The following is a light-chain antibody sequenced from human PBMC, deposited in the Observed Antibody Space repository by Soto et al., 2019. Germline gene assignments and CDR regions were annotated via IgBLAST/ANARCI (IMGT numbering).Light chain of an antibody. Sequence: DIVMTQSPLSLPVTPGEPASISCRSSQSLLHSNGYNYLDWYLQKPGQSPQLLIYLGSNRASGVPDRFSGSGSGTDFTLRISRVEAVDVGVYYCMQALQTPITFGQGTRLEIE. CDR3: MQALQTPIT. J-gene: IGKJ5*01. CDR1: QSLLHSNGYNY. V-gene: IGKV2-28*01. CDR2: LGS.